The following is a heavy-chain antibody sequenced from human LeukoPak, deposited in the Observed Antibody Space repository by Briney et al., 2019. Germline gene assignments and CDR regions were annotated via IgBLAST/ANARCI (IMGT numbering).Heavy chain of an antibody. CDR2: IYYSGNT. Sequence: SETLSLTCSVSGGSISSSAYYWGWIRQPPGQGLEWIGSIYYSGNTYYNPSLKSRVTISVDTSKNQFSLKLSSVTAADTAVYYCARVSGYDWESFYDYWGQGTLVTVSS. CDR3: ARVSGYDWESFYDY. D-gene: IGHD5-12*01. V-gene: IGHV4-39*07. J-gene: IGHJ4*02. CDR1: GGSISSSAYY.